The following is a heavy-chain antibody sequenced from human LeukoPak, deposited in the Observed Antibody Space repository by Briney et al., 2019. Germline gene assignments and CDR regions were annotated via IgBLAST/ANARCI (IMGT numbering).Heavy chain of an antibody. V-gene: IGHV1-2*02. CDR3: ARNLWFGESSDAFDM. Sequence: ASVKVSCRASGYSFTGLYMHWVRQASGQGLEWMGWINPKSGGTNYAQKFQGRVTMTRDTSISTAYMDMSSLRSDDTAVYYCARNLWFGESSDAFDMWGQGTMVTVSS. CDR2: INPKSGGT. CDR1: GYSFTGLY. J-gene: IGHJ3*02. D-gene: IGHD3-10*01.